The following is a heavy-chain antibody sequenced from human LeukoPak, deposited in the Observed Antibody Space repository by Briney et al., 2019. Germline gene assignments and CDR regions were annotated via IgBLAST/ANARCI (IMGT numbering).Heavy chain of an antibody. D-gene: IGHD3-16*02. CDR3: ASSSMITFGGVIVRAFDI. CDR2: IKQDGSEK. J-gene: IGHJ3*02. Sequence: GGSLRLSCAASGFTFSSYWMSWVRQAPGKGLEWVANIKQDGSEKYYMDSVKGRFTISRDNAKNSLYLQMNSLRAEDTAVYYCASSSMITFGGVIVRAFDIWGQGTMVTVSS. V-gene: IGHV3-7*03. CDR1: GFTFSSYW.